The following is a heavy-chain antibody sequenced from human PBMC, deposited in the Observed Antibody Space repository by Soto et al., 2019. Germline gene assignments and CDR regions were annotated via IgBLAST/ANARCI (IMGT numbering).Heavy chain of an antibody. D-gene: IGHD1-26*01. V-gene: IGHV1-18*01. CDR2: ISGYNGRT. CDR1: GYTLTELS. Sequence: ASVKVSWKVSGYTLTELSMHWVRQAPGEGLEWMGWISGYNGRTNYAQKVQGRVTMTTDTSTSTAYMELRSLRSDDTAVYYCARIPNIVGATPYYFDYCGQGTLVTVSS. CDR3: ARIPNIVGATPYYFDY. J-gene: IGHJ4*02.